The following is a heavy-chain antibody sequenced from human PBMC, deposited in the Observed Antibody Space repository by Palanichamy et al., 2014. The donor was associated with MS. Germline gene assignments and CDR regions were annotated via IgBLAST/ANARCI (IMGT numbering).Heavy chain of an antibody. V-gene: IGHV3-7*04. D-gene: IGHD1-1*01. J-gene: IGHJ3*02. CDR2: IKPDGTDK. Sequence: EVQLVESGGDLVQPGGSLRLSCAATGFSFNSYWMTWVRQAPGKGLEWVANIKPDGTDKRYLDSVKGRIIVSRDNAKNSLYLQINSLRAEDTAVYYCTRDMSTSATTERFDIWGQGTMVTVSS. CDR3: TRDMSTSATTERFDI. CDR1: GFSFNSYW.